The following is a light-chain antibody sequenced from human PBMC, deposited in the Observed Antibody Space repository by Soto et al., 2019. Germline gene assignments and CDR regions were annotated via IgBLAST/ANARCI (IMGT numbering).Light chain of an antibody. CDR1: QSVSSK. CDR3: QQYNSWLWT. J-gene: IGKJ1*01. Sequence: EIVMTQSPAPLSVSPGEGATLSCRASQSVSSKLAWYQQKPGQAPRLIIYGASTRATGIPARFSGSGSGTDFTLIISSLQSEDAAVYYCQQYNSWLWTFGQGTKVDI. CDR2: GAS. V-gene: IGKV3-15*01.